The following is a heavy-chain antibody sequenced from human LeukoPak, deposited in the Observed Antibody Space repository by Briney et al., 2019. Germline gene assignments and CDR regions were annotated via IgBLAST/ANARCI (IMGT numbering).Heavy chain of an antibody. D-gene: IGHD3-10*01. CDR3: ARYAIGSGSLDAFDI. CDR1: GGTFSSYA. J-gene: IGHJ3*02. Sequence: GASVKVSCKASGGTFSSYAISWVRQAPGQGLEWMGGIIPIFGTANYAQKFQGRVTITTDESTSTAYMELSSLRSEDTAVYYCARYAIGSGSLDAFDIWGQGTMVTVSS. CDR2: IIPIFGTA. V-gene: IGHV1-69*05.